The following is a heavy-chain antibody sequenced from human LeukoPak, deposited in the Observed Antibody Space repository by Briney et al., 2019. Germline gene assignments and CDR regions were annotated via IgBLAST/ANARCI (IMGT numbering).Heavy chain of an antibody. CDR1: GLTFTSSV. CDR3: AVRDYDFWRGYHS. Sequence: GASVKVSCKASGLTFTSSVMQWMRQARGQRLEWIGWIVVGSGNTNYAQKFQERVTITRDMSTSTACMELSSLRSEDTAVYYCAVRDYDFWRGYHSWGQGTLVTVSS. J-gene: IGHJ4*02. D-gene: IGHD3-3*01. V-gene: IGHV1-58*02. CDR2: IVVGSGNT.